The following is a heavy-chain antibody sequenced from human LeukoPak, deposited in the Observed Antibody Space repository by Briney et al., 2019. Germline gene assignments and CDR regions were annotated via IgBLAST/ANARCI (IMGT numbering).Heavy chain of an antibody. CDR1: GYTFTGYY. CDR3: ASRDSGDYPYFDY. Sequence: ASVKVSCKASGYTFTGYYMHWVRQAPGQGLEWMGWINPNSGGTNYAQKFQGRVTMTRDTSISTAYMELNSLRAEDTAVYFCASRDSGDYPYFDYWGQGALVTVSS. J-gene: IGHJ4*02. D-gene: IGHD4-17*01. V-gene: IGHV1-2*02. CDR2: INPNSGGT.